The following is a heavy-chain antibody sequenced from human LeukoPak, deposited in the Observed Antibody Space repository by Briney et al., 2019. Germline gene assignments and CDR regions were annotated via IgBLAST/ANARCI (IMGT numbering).Heavy chain of an antibody. V-gene: IGHV3-33*01. CDR2: VWSDGNKK. CDR1: GFTFSSYG. J-gene: IGHJ3*02. Sequence: PGGSLRLSCAASGFTFSSYGMHWVRQAPGKGLEWEAIVWSDGNKKYYADSVKGRFTISRDNSKNMLYLQMNSLRAEDTAVYYCARDPVLRFENDAFVIWGQGTLVTVSS. CDR3: ARDPVLRFENDAFVI. D-gene: IGHD3-3*01.